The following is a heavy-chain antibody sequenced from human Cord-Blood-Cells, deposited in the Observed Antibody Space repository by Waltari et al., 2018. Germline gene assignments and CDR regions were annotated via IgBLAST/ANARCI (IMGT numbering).Heavy chain of an antibody. Sequence: QVQLVQSGAEVKKPGSSVKVSCKASGGTFSSYAISWVRQAPGQGIEWKGGDIRILGKANYEKKCQGRVRITADESTSTAYMELSSLRSEETAVYYCARDRFSTGVYDYWGQGTLVTVSS. CDR2: DIRILGKA. CDR3: ARDRFSTGVYDY. J-gene: IGHJ4*02. D-gene: IGHD3-3*01. V-gene: IGHV1-69*01. CDR1: GGTFSSYA.